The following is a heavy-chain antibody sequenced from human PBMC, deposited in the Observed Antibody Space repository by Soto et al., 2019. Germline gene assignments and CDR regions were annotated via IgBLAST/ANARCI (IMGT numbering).Heavy chain of an antibody. CDR3: ARDQMEDDFWSGPMPYYFDY. Sequence: ASVKVSCKASGYTFTSYGISWVRQAPGQGLEWMGWISAHNGNTNYAQKLQGRVTMTTDTSTSTAYMELRSLRSDDTAVYYCARDQMEDDFWSGPMPYYFDYWGQGTLVTVSS. CDR2: ISAHNGNT. V-gene: IGHV1-18*01. J-gene: IGHJ4*02. D-gene: IGHD3-3*01. CDR1: GYTFTSYG.